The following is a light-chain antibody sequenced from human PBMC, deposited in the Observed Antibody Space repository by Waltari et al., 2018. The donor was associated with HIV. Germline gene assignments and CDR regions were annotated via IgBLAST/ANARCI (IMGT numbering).Light chain of an antibody. J-gene: IGKJ4*01. Sequence: DIRMTQSPSSLSASVGNRLFIPCRASQSISSYLNWYQQKPGKAPKVLIYAASSLQSGVPSRFSGSGSGTDFTLTITSLQPEDFATYYCQQSHSTPRTFGGGTKVEIK. V-gene: IGKV1-39*01. CDR3: QQSHSTPRT. CDR2: AAS. CDR1: QSISSY.